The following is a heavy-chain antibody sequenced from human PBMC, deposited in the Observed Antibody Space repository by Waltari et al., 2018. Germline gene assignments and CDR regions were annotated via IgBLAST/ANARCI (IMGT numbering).Heavy chain of an antibody. J-gene: IGHJ3*02. V-gene: IGHV4-59*01. CDR2: IYYSGST. CDR1: GGSISSYY. Sequence: QVQLQESGPGLVKPSETLSLTCTVSGGSISSYYWSWIRQPPGKGLEWIGYIYYSGSTNYNPSLKSRVTISVDTSKNQFSLKLSSVTAADTAVYYCARETIGAAFDIWGQGTMDTVSS. D-gene: IGHD2-15*01. CDR3: ARETIGAAFDI.